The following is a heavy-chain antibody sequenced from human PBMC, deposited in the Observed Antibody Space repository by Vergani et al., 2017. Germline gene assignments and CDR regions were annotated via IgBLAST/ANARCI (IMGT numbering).Heavy chain of an antibody. CDR2: IIPIFGTA. CDR1: GGTFSSYA. V-gene: IGHV1-69*01. CDR3: AGELGSDSSSWSHGGGWFDP. J-gene: IGHJ5*02. Sequence: QVQLVQSGAEVKKPGSSVKVSCKASGGTFSSYAISWVRQAPGQGLEWMGGIIPIFGTANYAQKFQGRVTITADESTSTAYMELSSLRSEDTAVYYCAGELGSDSSSWSHGGGWFDPWGQGTLVTVSS. D-gene: IGHD6-13*01.